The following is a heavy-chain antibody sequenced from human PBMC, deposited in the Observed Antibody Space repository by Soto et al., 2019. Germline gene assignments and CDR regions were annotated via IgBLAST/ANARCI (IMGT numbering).Heavy chain of an antibody. Sequence: GASVKVSCKASGYTFTSYGISGVRQAPGQGLEWMGWISAYNGNTNYAQKLQGRVTMTTDTSTSTAYMELRSLRSDDTAVYYCARGDIVLVPAAPGYYYGMDVWGQGTTVTVSS. V-gene: IGHV1-18*01. CDR2: ISAYNGNT. CDR3: ARGDIVLVPAAPGYYYGMDV. J-gene: IGHJ6*02. CDR1: GYTFTSYG. D-gene: IGHD2-2*01.